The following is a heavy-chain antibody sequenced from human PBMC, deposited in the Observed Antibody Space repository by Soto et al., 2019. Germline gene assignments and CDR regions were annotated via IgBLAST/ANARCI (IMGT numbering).Heavy chain of an antibody. J-gene: IGHJ5*02. D-gene: IGHD4-17*01. Sequence: SETLSLTCTVSGGSISSGGYYWSWIRQHPGKGLEWIGYIYYSGSTYYNPSLKSRVTISVDTSKNQFSLKLSSVTAADTAVYYCARTSSYGDYVGWFDPWGQGTLVTVPS. V-gene: IGHV4-31*03. CDR2: IYYSGST. CDR3: ARTSSYGDYVGWFDP. CDR1: GGSISSGGYY.